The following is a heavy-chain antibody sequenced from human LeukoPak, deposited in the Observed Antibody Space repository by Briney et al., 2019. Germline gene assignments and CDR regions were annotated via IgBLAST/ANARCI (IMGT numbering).Heavy chain of an antibody. D-gene: IGHD5-18*01. Sequence: PGGSLRLSCAASGFTFSSYCMHWVRQAPGKGLEWVASISSSSSYIYYADSVKGRFTISRDNAKDSLYLQMNSLRAEDTAVYYCASDGIQLWAGAFDYWGQGTLVTVSS. CDR3: ASDGIQLWAGAFDY. CDR1: GFTFSSYC. J-gene: IGHJ4*02. CDR2: ISSSSSYI. V-gene: IGHV3-21*01.